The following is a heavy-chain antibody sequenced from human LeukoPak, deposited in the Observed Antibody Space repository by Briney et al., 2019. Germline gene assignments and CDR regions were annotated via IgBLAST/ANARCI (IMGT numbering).Heavy chain of an antibody. CDR3: ASLDSSGYANTFMDV. Sequence: SETLSLTCTVSGGSMSSYYWSWIRQPAGKGLEWIGRINTSGSTNYNPSLKSRVTMSVDTSKNQFSLKVRSVTAADTAVYYCASLDSSGYANTFMDVWGKGTTVTVSS. D-gene: IGHD3-22*01. CDR2: INTSGST. V-gene: IGHV4-4*07. J-gene: IGHJ6*03. CDR1: GGSMSSYY.